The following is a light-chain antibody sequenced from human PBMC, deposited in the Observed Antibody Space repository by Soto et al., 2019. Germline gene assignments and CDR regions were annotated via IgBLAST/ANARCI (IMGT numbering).Light chain of an antibody. J-gene: IGKJ3*01. V-gene: IGKV3D-15*01. Sequence: EIVMTQSPATLSVSPGERATLSCRASQSLSGNLAWYQQKPGQAPRLLIYRASTRATGVPARFSASGSGTEFTLTISSLQSEDSAVYYCQQRSDGFTFGPGTKVDIK. CDR2: RAS. CDR3: QQRSDGFT. CDR1: QSLSGN.